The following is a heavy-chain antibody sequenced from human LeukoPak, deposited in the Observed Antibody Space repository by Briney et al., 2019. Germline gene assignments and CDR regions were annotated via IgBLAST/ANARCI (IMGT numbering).Heavy chain of an antibody. D-gene: IGHD3-22*01. Sequence: ASVKVSCKASGGTFSSYAISWVRQAPGQGLEWMGGIIPIFGTANYAQKLQGRVTITTDESTSTAYMELSSLRSEDTAVYYCARERVGYYDSSGYHRSFDYWGQGTLVAVSS. CDR3: ARERVGYYDSSGYHRSFDY. J-gene: IGHJ4*02. CDR2: IIPIFGTA. V-gene: IGHV1-69*05. CDR1: GGTFSSYA.